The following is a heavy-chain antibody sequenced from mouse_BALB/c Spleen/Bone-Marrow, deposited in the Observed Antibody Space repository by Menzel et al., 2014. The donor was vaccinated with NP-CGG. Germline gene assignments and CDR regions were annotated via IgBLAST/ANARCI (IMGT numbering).Heavy chain of an antibody. J-gene: IGHJ2*01. D-gene: IGHD1-2*01. V-gene: IGHV3-8*02. CDR1: GDSITSGY. Sequence: VQLQQSGPSLVKPSQTPSLTCSVTGDSITSGYWNWIRKFPGNKLEYMGFISYSGGTYYNPSLRSRISITRDTSKNQYYLHLNSVTTEDTATYYCARTHYYGWFDYWGQGTTLTVSS. CDR2: ISYSGGT. CDR3: ARTHYYGWFDY.